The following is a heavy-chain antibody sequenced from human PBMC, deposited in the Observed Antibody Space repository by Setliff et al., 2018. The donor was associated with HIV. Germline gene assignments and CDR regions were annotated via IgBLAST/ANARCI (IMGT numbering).Heavy chain of an antibody. CDR3: ARGGSNSWSPFDY. CDR2: ISSSGTTI. Sequence: PGGSLRLSCAASGFTFSNYEMNWVRQAPGKGLEWVSYISSSGTTIYYADSVKVRFTISRDNAKNSLYLQMNSLRAEDTAVYYCARGGSNSWSPFDYWGQGTLVTVSS. D-gene: IGHD6-13*01. V-gene: IGHV3-48*03. CDR1: GFTFSNYE. J-gene: IGHJ4*02.